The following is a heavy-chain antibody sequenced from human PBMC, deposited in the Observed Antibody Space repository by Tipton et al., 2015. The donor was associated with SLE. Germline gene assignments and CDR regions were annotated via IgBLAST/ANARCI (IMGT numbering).Heavy chain of an antibody. Sequence: TLSLTCTVSGGSISSSSYYWGWIRQPPGKGLEWIGSIYYSGSTYYNPSLKSRVTISVDTSKNQFSLRLSSVTAADTAVYYCARGWQHLTSPYDYWGQGTLVTVSS. D-gene: IGHD6-13*01. CDR2: IYYSGST. CDR1: GGSISSSSYY. J-gene: IGHJ4*02. CDR3: ARGWQHLTSPYDY. V-gene: IGHV4-39*07.